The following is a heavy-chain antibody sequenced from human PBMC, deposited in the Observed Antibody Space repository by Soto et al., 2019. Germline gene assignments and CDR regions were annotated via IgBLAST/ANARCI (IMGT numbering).Heavy chain of an antibody. Sequence: PGGSLRLSCAVSGFTTNNHAMSWVRQAPEKGLEWVAAISGSGGSTYYADSVKGRFTISRDNSKNTLYLQMNSLRAEDTAVYYCAKTIDYGDYWGQGTLVTVSS. CDR2: ISGSGGST. CDR3: AKTIDYGDY. CDR1: GFTTNNHA. J-gene: IGHJ4*02. V-gene: IGHV3-23*01. D-gene: IGHD3-3*01.